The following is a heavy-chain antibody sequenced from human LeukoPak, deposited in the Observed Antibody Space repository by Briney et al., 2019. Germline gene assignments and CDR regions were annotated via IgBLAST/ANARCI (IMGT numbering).Heavy chain of an antibody. CDR2: IYYSGST. CDR1: GGSISSYY. J-gene: IGHJ5*02. D-gene: IGHD3-10*01. CDR3: ARAGVPPGGYYGSGSYYGWFDP. Sequence: PSETLSLTCTVSGGSISSYYWSWIRQPPGKGLEWIGYIYYSGSTNYNPSLKSRVTISVDTSKNQFSLKLSSVTAADTAVYYRARAGVPPGGYYGSGSYYGWFDPWGQGTLVTVSS. V-gene: IGHV4-59*01.